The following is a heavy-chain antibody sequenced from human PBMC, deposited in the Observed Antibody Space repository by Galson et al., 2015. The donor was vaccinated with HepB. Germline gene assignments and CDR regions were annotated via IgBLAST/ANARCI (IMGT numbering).Heavy chain of an antibody. J-gene: IGHJ4*02. CDR3: ARDAAKFCSGGSCYLGLKY. Sequence: SLRLSCAASGFTFRNYGMHWVRQGPGKGLEWVAVIWYDGSNKYYADSVKGRFTISRDNSKNTLYLQMNSLRAEDTAVYYCARDAAKFCSGGSCYLGLKYWGQGTLVTVSS. CDR2: IWYDGSNK. D-gene: IGHD2-15*01. CDR1: GFTFRNYG. V-gene: IGHV3-33*01.